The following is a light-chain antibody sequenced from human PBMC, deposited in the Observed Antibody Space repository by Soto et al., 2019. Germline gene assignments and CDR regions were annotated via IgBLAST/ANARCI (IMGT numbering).Light chain of an antibody. CDR3: SSYTSSSTPPYV. CDR1: SSDVGGYNY. V-gene: IGLV2-14*03. CDR2: DVS. J-gene: IGLJ1*01. Sequence: QSALTQPASVSGSPGQSITISCTGISSDVGGYNYVSWYQQHPGKAPKLMIYDVSNRPSGVSNRFSGSKSGNTASLTISGLQAEDEADYYCSSYTSSSTPPYVFGTGTKLTV.